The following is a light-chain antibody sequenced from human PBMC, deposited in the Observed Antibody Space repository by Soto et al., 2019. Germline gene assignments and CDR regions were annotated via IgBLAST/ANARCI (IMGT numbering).Light chain of an antibody. CDR1: SSDVGSYNL. J-gene: IGLJ1*01. Sequence: QSVLTQPASVSGSPGQSITISCTGTSSDVGSYNLVSWYQQHPGKAPKLMIYEVSKRPSGVSNRFSGSKSGTSASLTISGLQAGDEADYYCGTWDSSLSAVFGTGTKVTVL. CDR2: EVS. CDR3: GTWDSSLSAV. V-gene: IGLV2-23*02.